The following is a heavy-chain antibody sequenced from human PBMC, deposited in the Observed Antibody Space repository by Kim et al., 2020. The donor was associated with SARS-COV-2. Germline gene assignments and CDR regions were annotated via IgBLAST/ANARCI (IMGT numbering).Heavy chain of an antibody. D-gene: IGHD2-8*02. CDR3: ARDSTGYFDS. J-gene: IGHJ4*02. Sequence: KPTYAQGFTGRFVFSLEPSVSTAYLQVSNLKAEDTAVYYCARDSTGYFDSWGQGTLVTVSS. CDR2: KP. V-gene: IGHV7-4-1*02.